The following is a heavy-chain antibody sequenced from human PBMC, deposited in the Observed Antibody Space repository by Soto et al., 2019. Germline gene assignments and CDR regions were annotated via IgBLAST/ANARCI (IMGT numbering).Heavy chain of an antibody. J-gene: IGHJ4*02. CDR3: AKSRSVEFDY. Sequence: LRLSCAASGFTFSSYGMHWVRQAPGKGLEWVAVISYDGSNKYYADSVKGRFTISRDNSKNTLYLQMNSLRAEDTAVYYCAKSRSVEFDYWGQGTLVTVSS. CDR2: ISYDGSNK. CDR1: GFTFSSYG. D-gene: IGHD6-19*01. V-gene: IGHV3-30*18.